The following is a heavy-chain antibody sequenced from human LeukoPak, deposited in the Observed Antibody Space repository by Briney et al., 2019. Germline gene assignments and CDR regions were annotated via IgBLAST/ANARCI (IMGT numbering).Heavy chain of an antibody. D-gene: IGHD2/OR15-2a*01. V-gene: IGHV4-39*07. J-gene: IGHJ3*02. CDR3: AREWTTWGASDI. Sequence: SETLSLTCTVSGGSISSRTYYWGWIRQPPGKGLEWIGSIYYTGSTFYNPSLKSRVTISVDTSKNQFSMKLSSVTAADAAVYFCAREWTTWGASDIWGQGTMVNVSS. CDR2: IYYTGST. CDR1: GGSISSRTYY.